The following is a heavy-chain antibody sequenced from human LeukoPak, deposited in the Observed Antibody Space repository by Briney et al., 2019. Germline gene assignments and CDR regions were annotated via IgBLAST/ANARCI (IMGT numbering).Heavy chain of an antibody. Sequence: PGGSLRLSCSASGFTFSNYPMHWVRQAPGKGLEYVSGISGNGGNTYYANSVKGRFTISRDNSKHTLYLQMGSLRAGDMAVYYCPGSKRWLEHSWNSDLWGRAPWSLSPQ. CDR1: GFTFSNYP. CDR3: PGSKRWLEHSWNSDL. CDR2: ISGNGGNT. V-gene: IGHV3-64*01. J-gene: IGHJ2*01. D-gene: IGHD5-24*01.